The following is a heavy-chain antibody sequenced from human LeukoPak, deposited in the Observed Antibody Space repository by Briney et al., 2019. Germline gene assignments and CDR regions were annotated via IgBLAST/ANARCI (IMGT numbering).Heavy chain of an antibody. CDR1: GYSFTTYA. J-gene: IGHJ4*02. CDR2: VNAGNGAT. V-gene: IGHV1-3*01. Sequence: ASVKVSCKASGYSFTTYAIHWVRQAPGQRLEWMGWVNAGNGATKYSQKFQGRVTITRDTSATTAYMALSSLGSEDTAVYYCARDNRIYSPFDHWGQGTLVTVSS. D-gene: IGHD2-21*01. CDR3: ARDNRIYSPFDH.